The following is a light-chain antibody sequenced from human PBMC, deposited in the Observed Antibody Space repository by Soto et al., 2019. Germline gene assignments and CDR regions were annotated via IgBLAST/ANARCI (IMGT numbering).Light chain of an antibody. CDR1: QSISDW. CDR3: QQYNSYSRT. V-gene: IGKV1-5*03. CDR2: KAS. J-gene: IGKJ1*01. Sequence: DIQMTQSPSTLSASVGDRVTITCRASQSISDWLAWYQQKPGKAPKLLIYKASSLESGVPSRFSGSGSGTDFTLTISSLQPDEFATYYCQQYNSYSRTFGQGTKVEV.